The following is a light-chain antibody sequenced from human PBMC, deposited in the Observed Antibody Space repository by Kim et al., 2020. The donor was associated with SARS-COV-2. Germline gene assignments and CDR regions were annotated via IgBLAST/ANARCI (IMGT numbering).Light chain of an antibody. CDR3: QQYHNYYT. Sequence: SVSPGERATIACRASQTVTGRLAWYQQKSGQAPRLVMYEVSTRESGIPARFSGSGSGTEFTLTISSLESEDFAVYYCQQYHNYYTFGQGTKVDIK. J-gene: IGKJ2*01. V-gene: IGKV3-15*01. CDR1: QTVTGR. CDR2: EVS.